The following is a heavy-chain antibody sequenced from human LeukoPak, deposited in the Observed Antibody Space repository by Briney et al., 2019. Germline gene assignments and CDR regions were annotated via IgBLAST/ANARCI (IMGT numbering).Heavy chain of an antibody. D-gene: IGHD3-3*01. CDR3: ARGTIVVVPAATYYDFWSGYSWFDP. CDR1: GGSFSGYY. Sequence: PSKTLSLTCAVYGGSFSGYYWSWIRQPPGKGLEWIGEINHSGSTNYNPSLKSRVTISVDTSKNQFSLKLSSVTAADTAVYYCARGTIVVVPAATYYDFWSGYSWFDPWGQGTLVTVSS. CDR2: INHSGST. V-gene: IGHV4-34*01. J-gene: IGHJ5*02.